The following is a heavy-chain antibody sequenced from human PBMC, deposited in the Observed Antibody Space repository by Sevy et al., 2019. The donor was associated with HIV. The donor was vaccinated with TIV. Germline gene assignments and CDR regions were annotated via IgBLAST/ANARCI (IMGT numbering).Heavy chain of an antibody. V-gene: IGHV4-59*01. CDR3: ARSLNNYGSGVYQMGLDY. D-gene: IGHD3-22*01. CDR1: GGSLSGYQ. J-gene: IGHJ4*02. CDR2: IYDSGRT. Sequence: SETLSLGCTVSGGSLSGYQWNWIRQPPGKGLEWIGYIYDSGRTNYNPSLKSRVTISVDTSKNQFSLNLNSVTAADTAVYYCARSLNNYGSGVYQMGLDYWGQGTLVTVSS.